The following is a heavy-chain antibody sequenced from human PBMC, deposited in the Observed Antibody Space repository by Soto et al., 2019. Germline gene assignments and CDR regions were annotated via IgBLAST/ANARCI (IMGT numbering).Heavy chain of an antibody. V-gene: IGHV1-2*02. J-gene: IGHJ6*02. CDR3: ARGVGYIVVVPAANYYYGMDV. CDR1: GYTFTGYY. CDR2: INPNSGGT. Sequence: ASVKVSCKASGYTFTGYYMHWGRQAPGQGLEWMGWINPNSGGTNYAQKFQGRVTMTRDTSISTAYMELSRLRSDDTAVYYCARGVGYIVVVPAANYYYGMDVWGQGTTVTVSS. D-gene: IGHD2-2*01.